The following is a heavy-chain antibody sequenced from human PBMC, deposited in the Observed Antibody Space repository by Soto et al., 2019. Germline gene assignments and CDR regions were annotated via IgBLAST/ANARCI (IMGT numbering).Heavy chain of an antibody. D-gene: IGHD6-6*01. CDR3: TRDQGIAARPDVDY. CDR2: IRSKAYGGTT. CDR1: GFTFGDYA. Sequence: GGSLRLSCTASGFTFGDYAMSWFRQAPGKGLEWVGFIRSKAYGGTTEYAASVKGRFTISRDDSKSIAYLQMNSLKTEDTAVYYCTRDQGIAARPDVDYWGQGTLVPVSS. V-gene: IGHV3-49*03. J-gene: IGHJ4*02.